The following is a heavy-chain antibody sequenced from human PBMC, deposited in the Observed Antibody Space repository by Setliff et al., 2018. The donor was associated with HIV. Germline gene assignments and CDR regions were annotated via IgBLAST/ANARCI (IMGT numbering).Heavy chain of an antibody. Sequence: ASVKVSCKASGYTFTVYYMHWVRQVPGQGLEWMGWIKPDTGGTNYAQKFQGRVTMTRDTSITTAYMELSRLGSDDTAVYYCARDLNSSPFDYWGQGTLVTVSS. D-gene: IGHD6-13*01. CDR1: GYTFTVYY. CDR3: ARDLNSSPFDY. V-gene: IGHV1-2*02. CDR2: IKPDTGGT. J-gene: IGHJ4*02.